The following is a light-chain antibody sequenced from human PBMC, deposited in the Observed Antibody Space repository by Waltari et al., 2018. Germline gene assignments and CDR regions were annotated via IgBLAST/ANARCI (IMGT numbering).Light chain of an antibody. V-gene: IGKV1-39*01. CDR1: QTISSY. CDR3: QQSSSTPPWT. J-gene: IGKJ1*01. CDR2: TAS. Sequence: DIQMTQSPSSLSASVGDRVTITCRASQTISSYLNWDQQKPGKAPHLLIYTASILQSWVPSRFSGSGSGTDFTLTISGLQPEDFATYYCQQSSSTPPWTFGQGTKVEIK.